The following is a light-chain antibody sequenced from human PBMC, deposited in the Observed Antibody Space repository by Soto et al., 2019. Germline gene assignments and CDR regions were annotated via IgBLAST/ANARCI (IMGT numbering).Light chain of an antibody. Sequence: DIVLTQSPGTLSLSPGERATLSCRASQSVSSNHLAWYQQKPGQAPRLLIYGGSSRATGIPVRFSGSGSETDFTLTISRLEPEDFAVYYCQQYAKAPLTFGQGTKVEMK. CDR2: GGS. CDR3: QQYAKAPLT. CDR1: QSVSSNH. V-gene: IGKV3-20*01. J-gene: IGKJ1*01.